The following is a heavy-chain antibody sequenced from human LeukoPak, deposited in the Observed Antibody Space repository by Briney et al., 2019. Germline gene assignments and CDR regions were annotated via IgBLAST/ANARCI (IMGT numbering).Heavy chain of an antibody. V-gene: IGHV1-2*06. J-gene: IGHJ5*02. CDR1: GYTFTGYY. Sequence: ASVKVSCKASGYTFTGYYMHWVRQAPGQGLEWMGRINPNSGGTSYAQKFQGRVTMTRDTSTSTVYMELSSLRSEDTAVYYCARAGYCSSTSCYGNRAYDPWGQGTLVTVSS. D-gene: IGHD2-2*01. CDR2: INPNSGGT. CDR3: ARAGYCSSTSCYGNRAYDP.